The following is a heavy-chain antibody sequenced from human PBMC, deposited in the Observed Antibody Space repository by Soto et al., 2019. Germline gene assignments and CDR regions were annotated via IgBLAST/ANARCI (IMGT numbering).Heavy chain of an antibody. CDR1: GGSISSGGYY. J-gene: IGHJ6*02. D-gene: IGHD1-26*01. CDR2: LYYSGST. Sequence: QVQLQESGPGLVKPSQTLSLTCTVSGGSISSGGYYWSWIRQHPGKGLEWIGYLYYSGSTYYDPSLKSRVTISVDTSKNQFSLKLSSVTAADTAVYYCASGTEVSPSWDVWGQGTTVTVSS. V-gene: IGHV4-31*03. CDR3: ASGTEVSPSWDV.